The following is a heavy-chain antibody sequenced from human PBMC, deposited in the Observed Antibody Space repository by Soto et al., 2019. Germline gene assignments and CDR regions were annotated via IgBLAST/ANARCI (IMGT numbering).Heavy chain of an antibody. D-gene: IGHD3-22*01. CDR2: IYYSGST. CDR1: GGSISSYY. V-gene: IGHV4-59*01. Sequence: SETLSLTCTVSGGSISSYYWSWIRQPPGKGLEWIGYIYYSGSTNYNPSLKSRVTISVDTSKNQFSLKLSSVTAADTAVYYCAREGGGSGYQKHTYYCNGIDVRTQRTKVPVSS. CDR3: AREGGGSGYQKHTYYCNGIDV. J-gene: IGHJ6*02.